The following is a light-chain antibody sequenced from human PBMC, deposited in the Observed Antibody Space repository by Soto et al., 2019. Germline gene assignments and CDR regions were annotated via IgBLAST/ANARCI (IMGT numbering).Light chain of an antibody. CDR1: SSNIGAGYD. CDR2: GNT. Sequence: QAVVTQPPSVSGAPGQRVTISCTGSSSNIGAGYDVHWYQQLPGTAPKLLIYGNTNRPSGVPDRFSGSKSGNTASLTISGLQAEDEADYYCCSYAGSSYVFGTGTKLTVL. CDR3: CSYAGSSYV. V-gene: IGLV1-40*01. J-gene: IGLJ1*01.